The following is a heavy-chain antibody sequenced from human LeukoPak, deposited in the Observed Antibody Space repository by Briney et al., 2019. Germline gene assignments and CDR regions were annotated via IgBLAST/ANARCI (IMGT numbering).Heavy chain of an antibody. CDR1: GFTFSSYG. V-gene: IGHV3-23*01. Sequence: AGGSLRLSCAASGFTFSSYGMSWVRQAPGKGLEWVSAISGSGGSTYCADSVKGRFTISRDNSKNTLYLQMNSLRAEDTAVYYCAKMGITKLENRLWGQGTLVTVSS. CDR2: ISGSGGST. D-gene: IGHD3-10*01. J-gene: IGHJ4*02. CDR3: AKMGITKLENRL.